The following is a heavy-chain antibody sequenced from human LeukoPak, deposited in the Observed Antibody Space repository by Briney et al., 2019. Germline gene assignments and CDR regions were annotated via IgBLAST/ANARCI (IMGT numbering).Heavy chain of an antibody. D-gene: IGHD3-10*01. V-gene: IGHV3-23*01. J-gene: IGHJ4*02. CDR2: ISGSGGST. CDR3: AKDEGYYGSGSYPDY. CDR1: GFSFSSYA. Sequence: GGSLRLSCAASGFSFSSYAMSWVRQAPGKGLEWVSAISGSGGSTYYADSVKGRFTISRDNSKITLYLQMNSLRAEDTAVYYCAKDEGYYGSGSYPDYWGQGTLVTVSS.